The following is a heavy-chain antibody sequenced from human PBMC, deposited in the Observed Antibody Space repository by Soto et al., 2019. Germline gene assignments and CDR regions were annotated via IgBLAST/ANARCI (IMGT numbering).Heavy chain of an antibody. CDR2: VSAGGGST. V-gene: IGHV3-23*01. Sequence: EVQLLESGGGLVQPGGSLRLSCAASGYTFSNYAMSWVRQAPGKRLEGVSAVSAGGGSTFYADSVKGRFSISRDNSKNTLFLQMNSLRVEETATYYCANRYWGRGTLVTVSS. CDR1: GYTFSNYA. J-gene: IGHJ4*02. CDR3: ANRY.